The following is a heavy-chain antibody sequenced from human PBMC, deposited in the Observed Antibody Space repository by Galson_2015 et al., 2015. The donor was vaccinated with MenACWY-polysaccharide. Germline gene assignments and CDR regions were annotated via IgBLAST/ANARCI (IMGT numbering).Heavy chain of an antibody. D-gene: IGHD1-26*01. CDR1: GYTFASYA. J-gene: IGHJ4*02. V-gene: IGHV1-3*01. Sequence: SVKVSCEGSGYTFASYAMFWVRQAPGKRLECLGWINAGIGKMKYSQKFQGRVTITRDTSETTASMELSSLRSEDTAVYYCAREVSPEEGAAPRGFDYWGQGTLVTVSS. CDR3: AREVSPEEGAAPRGFDY. CDR2: INAGIGKM.